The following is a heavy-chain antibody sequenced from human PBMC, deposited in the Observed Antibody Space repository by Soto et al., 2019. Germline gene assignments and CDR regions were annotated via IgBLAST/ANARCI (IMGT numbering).Heavy chain of an antibody. J-gene: IGHJ4*02. CDR3: AIRIAVAGSDY. Sequence: GSLRLSCAASGFTFSSYEMNWVRQAPGKGLEWVSYISSSGSTIYYADSVKGRFTISRDNAKNSLYLQMNSLRAEDTAVYYCAIRIAVAGSDYWGQGTQVTVSS. CDR2: ISSSGSTI. CDR1: GFTFSSYE. D-gene: IGHD6-19*01. V-gene: IGHV3-48*03.